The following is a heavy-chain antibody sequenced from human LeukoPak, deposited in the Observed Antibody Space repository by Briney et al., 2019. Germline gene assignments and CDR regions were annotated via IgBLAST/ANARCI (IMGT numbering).Heavy chain of an antibody. J-gene: IGHJ1*01. Sequence: SETLSLTCTVSGGSISSSSYYWGWIRQPPGKGLKWIGSIYYSGGTYYNPSLKSRVTISVDTSKNQFSLKLSSVTAADTAVYYCARGSRNSGYYPVRIFQHWGQGTLVTVSS. CDR2: IYYSGGT. V-gene: IGHV4-39*01. D-gene: IGHD3-22*01. CDR3: ARGSRNSGYYPVRIFQH. CDR1: GGSISSSSYY.